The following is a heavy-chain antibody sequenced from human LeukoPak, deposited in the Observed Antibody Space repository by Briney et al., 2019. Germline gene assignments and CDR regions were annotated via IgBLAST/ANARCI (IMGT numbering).Heavy chain of an antibody. CDR3: ARVFRNTVTTPPDY. Sequence: GGSLRLSCAASGFTFTTYSMNWVRQAPGKGLEWVSSISSSSSYIYYADSVKGRFTISRDNAKNSLYLQMNSLRAEDTAVYYCARVFRNTVTTPPDYWGQGTLVTVSS. J-gene: IGHJ4*02. CDR1: GFTFTTYS. CDR2: ISSSSSYI. D-gene: IGHD4-17*01. V-gene: IGHV3-21*01.